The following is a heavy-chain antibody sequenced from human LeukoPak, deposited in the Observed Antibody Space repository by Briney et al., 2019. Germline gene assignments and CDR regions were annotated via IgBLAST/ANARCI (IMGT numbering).Heavy chain of an antibody. CDR2: INSDGSTT. CDR1: GFTFSSYW. Sequence: PGGSLRLSCAASGFTFSSYWMHWVRQAPGKGLVWVSRINSDGSTTNYADSVKGRFTISRDNSKNTLYLQMNSLRAEDTAVYYCAGERIEIAVAGGKYYFDYWGQGTLVTVSS. V-gene: IGHV3-74*01. D-gene: IGHD6-19*01. J-gene: IGHJ4*02. CDR3: AGERIEIAVAGGKYYFDY.